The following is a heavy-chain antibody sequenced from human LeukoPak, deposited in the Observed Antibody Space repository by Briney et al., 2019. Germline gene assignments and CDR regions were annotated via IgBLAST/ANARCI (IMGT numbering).Heavy chain of an antibody. J-gene: IGHJ4*02. CDR3: ARDQYDTWSRRGDFDS. D-gene: IGHD3-3*01. V-gene: IGHV3-7*03. Sequence: GGSLRLSCVASGFTFGKYWMSWVRQAPGKGLEWVANIKLDGSEKNYVDSVKGRFTISRDNTKNSLYLQMNSLRVEDTAVFYCARDQYDTWSRRGDFDSWGQGTLVIVSS. CDR1: GFTFGKYW. CDR2: IKLDGSEK.